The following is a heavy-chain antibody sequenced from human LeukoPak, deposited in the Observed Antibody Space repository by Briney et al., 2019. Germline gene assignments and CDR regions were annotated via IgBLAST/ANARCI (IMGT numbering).Heavy chain of an antibody. Sequence: PGGSLRLSCTASGFIFSTYSMIWVRQAPGKGLEWVSSISSGSSNIYYADSVKGRFTISRDNAQNSLYLQMNSLRAEDTAVYYCAKNDRLLWFGELLQSNWFDPWGQGTLVTVSS. CDR3: AKNDRLLWFGELLQSNWFDP. J-gene: IGHJ5*02. CDR1: GFIFSTYS. V-gene: IGHV3-21*04. D-gene: IGHD3-10*01. CDR2: ISSGSSNI.